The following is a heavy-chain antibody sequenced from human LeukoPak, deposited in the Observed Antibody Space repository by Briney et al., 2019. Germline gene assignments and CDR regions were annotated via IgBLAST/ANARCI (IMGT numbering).Heavy chain of an antibody. V-gene: IGHV3-23*01. CDR2: ISGSGGNT. D-gene: IGHD2-21*01. CDR1: GXTFSSSA. Sequence: PGGSLRLSCAASGXTFSSSAMTWVRQAPGKGLEWVSLISGSGGNTYYADSVKGRFTISRDNSKNTLYLQMNSLRAEDTAVYYCAKDIQCTYWGQGTLVTVSS. CDR3: AKDIQCTY. J-gene: IGHJ4*02.